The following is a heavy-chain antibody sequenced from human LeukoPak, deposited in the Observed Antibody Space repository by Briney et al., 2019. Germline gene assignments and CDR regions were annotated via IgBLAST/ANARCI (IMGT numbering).Heavy chain of an antibody. V-gene: IGHV3-30*18. CDR3: AKPLRFLEWWGDAFDI. D-gene: IGHD3-3*01. J-gene: IGHJ3*02. CDR2: ISYDGSNK. CDR1: GFTFSSYG. Sequence: PGGSLRLSCAASGFTFSSYGMHWVRQAPGKGLEWVAVISYDGSNKYYADSVKGRFTISRDNSKNTLYLQMNSLRAEDTAVYYCAKPLRFLEWWGDAFDIWGQGTMVTVSS.